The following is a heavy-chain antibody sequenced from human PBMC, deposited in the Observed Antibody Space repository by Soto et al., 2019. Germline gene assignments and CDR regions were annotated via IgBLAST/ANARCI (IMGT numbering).Heavy chain of an antibody. J-gene: IGHJ5*01. V-gene: IGHV5-10-1*01. CDR3: ARVHKNWFDS. Sequence: GESLKISCKASGYNFTAFWIHWVRQMPGKGLEWLGKIDPSDSYTNYSPSFEGHVTISTDNSITTAYLQWSSLRASDTALYFCARVHKNWFDSWAQGTMVTSPQ. CDR2: IDPSDSYT. CDR1: GYNFTAFW.